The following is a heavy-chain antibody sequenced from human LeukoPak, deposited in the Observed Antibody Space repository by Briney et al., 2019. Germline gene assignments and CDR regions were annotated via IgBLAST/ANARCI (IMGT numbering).Heavy chain of an antibody. CDR2: TNSDGSST. Sequence: GGSLRLSCAASGFTFSNYWMHWVRQAPGKGLVWVSRTNSDGSSTSYADSVKGRFTISRDNAKNTLYLQMNSLRAEDTAVYYCARRSAAKDAFDIWGQGTMVTVSS. CDR1: GFTFSNYW. V-gene: IGHV3-74*01. CDR3: ARRSAAKDAFDI. D-gene: IGHD6-25*01. J-gene: IGHJ3*02.